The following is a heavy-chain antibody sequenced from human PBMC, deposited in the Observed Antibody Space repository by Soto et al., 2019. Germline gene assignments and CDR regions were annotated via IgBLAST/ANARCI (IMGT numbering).Heavy chain of an antibody. J-gene: IGHJ4*01. CDR3: AKDRRITMVREVLRAFDS. D-gene: IGHD3-10*01. CDR1: GFTFSNYP. Sequence: PGGSLRLSCAASGFTFSNYPMSWVRHAPGKGLEWVSGISGSGETPYYADFVKGRFTISRDNYKNMLYLQMNSLRAEDTAVYYCAKDRRITMVREVLRAFDSWGQGNLVTVSS. CDR2: ISGSGETP. V-gene: IGHV3-23*01.